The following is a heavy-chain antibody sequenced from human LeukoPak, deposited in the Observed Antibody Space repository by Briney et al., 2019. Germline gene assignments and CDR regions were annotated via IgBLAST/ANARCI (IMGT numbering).Heavy chain of an antibody. V-gene: IGHV3-74*01. J-gene: IGHJ4*02. CDR2: INPDGSTT. CDR1: GFTLSTYW. Sequence: PGGSLRLSCAASGFTLSTYWMHWVRHAPGKGLVWVSRINPDGSTTTYADSVEGRFTISRDNAKNTPYLQMSSLRAEDTAVYYCARVGVGMYHFDHWGQGTLVTVSS. CDR3: ARVGVGMYHFDH. D-gene: IGHD2-2*01.